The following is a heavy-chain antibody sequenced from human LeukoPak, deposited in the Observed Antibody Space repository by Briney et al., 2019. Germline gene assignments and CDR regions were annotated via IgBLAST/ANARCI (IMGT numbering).Heavy chain of an antibody. D-gene: IGHD5-18*01. V-gene: IGHV4-39*01. CDR3: ARGPRYSRGFSWYYFDY. CDR1: GGSISSSSYY. J-gene: IGHJ4*02. CDR2: IYYSGST. Sequence: PSETLSLTGTVSGGSISSSSYYWGWIRQPPGRGLEWIGCIYYSGSTYYNPSLKSRVTISGDTSKNQFSLILSSVTAADTAVYHCARGPRYSRGFSWYYFDYWGQGTLVTVSS.